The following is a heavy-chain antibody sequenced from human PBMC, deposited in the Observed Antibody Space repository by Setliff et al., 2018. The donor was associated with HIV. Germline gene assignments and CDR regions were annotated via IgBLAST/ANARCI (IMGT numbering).Heavy chain of an antibody. Sequence: PSETLSLTCGVSSGSINGYHWSWVRQAPGRGLEWIGYVSYSGSTSYNPSLNSRVTMSVDASRDQFSLKLSSVTAAGTAVYYCARTRGRALLSYYFDSWGQGRLVTVSS. CDR2: VSYSGST. CDR3: ARTRGRALLSYYFDS. CDR1: SGSINGYH. V-gene: IGHV4-59*01. J-gene: IGHJ4*02.